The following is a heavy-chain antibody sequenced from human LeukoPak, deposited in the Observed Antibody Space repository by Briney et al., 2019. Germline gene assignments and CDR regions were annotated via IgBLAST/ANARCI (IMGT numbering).Heavy chain of an antibody. CDR1: GGSISSYY. J-gene: IGHJ3*02. Sequence: KPSETLSLTCTVSGGSISSYYWNWIRQPPGKGLEWIGYIYYSGSTNYNPSLKSRVTISVDTSKNQFSLKLSSVTAADTAVYYCAERLWRRDGYNLSAFDIWGQGTTVTVSS. V-gene: IGHV4-59*01. D-gene: IGHD5-24*01. CDR3: AERLWRRDGYNLSAFDI. CDR2: IYYSGST.